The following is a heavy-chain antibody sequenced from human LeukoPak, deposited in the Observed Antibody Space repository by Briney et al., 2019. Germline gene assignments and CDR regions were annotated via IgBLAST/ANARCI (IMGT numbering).Heavy chain of an antibody. CDR1: GYTFTSYG. V-gene: IGHV1-18*01. Sequence: GASVKVSRKASGYTFTSYGISWVQQAPGQGLEWMGWISAYNGNTNYAQKLQGRVTMTTDTSTSTAYMELRSLRSDDTAVYYCARGMYDFWSGYQNPFDYWGQGTLVTVSS. J-gene: IGHJ4*02. CDR3: ARGMYDFWSGYQNPFDY. D-gene: IGHD3-3*01. CDR2: ISAYNGNT.